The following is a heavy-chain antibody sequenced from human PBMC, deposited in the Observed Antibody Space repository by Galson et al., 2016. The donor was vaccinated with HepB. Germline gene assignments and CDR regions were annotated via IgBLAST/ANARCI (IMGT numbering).Heavy chain of an antibody. D-gene: IGHD3-9*01. CDR3: ARGGYFDWLLPYAMDV. Sequence: SLRLSCAASGFIFSNYWMHWVRQAPGKGLVWVSRINSDGSSTSYADSVKGRFTISRDNAKNTLYLQMNSLRAEDTAVYYCARGGYFDWLLPYAMDVWGQGTTVTVSS. CDR1: GFIFSNYW. V-gene: IGHV3-74*01. J-gene: IGHJ6*02. CDR2: INSDGSST.